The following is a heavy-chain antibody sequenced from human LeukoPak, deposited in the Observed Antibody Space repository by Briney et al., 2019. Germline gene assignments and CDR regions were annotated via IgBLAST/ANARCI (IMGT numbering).Heavy chain of an antibody. Sequence: GGSLRLSWAASGFTFSSCGFNWVRQAPGEGLEWVSSIGPTGTDRYYADSVRGRFTISKDNAKNSMYLQMDSLRDEGTAVYYCATETIGRHYDYWGQGTLLTVSS. D-gene: IGHD1-14*01. CDR2: IGPTGTDR. CDR1: GFTFSSCG. V-gene: IGHV3-21*01. J-gene: IGHJ4*02. CDR3: ATETIGRHYDY.